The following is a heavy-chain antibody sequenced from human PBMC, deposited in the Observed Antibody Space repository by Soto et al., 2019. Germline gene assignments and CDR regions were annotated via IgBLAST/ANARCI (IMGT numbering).Heavy chain of an antibody. CDR3: ARVPGGSYYYFDY. CDR1: GFTFSSYA. V-gene: IGHV3-30-3*01. Sequence: PVGSLRLSCAASGFTFSSYAMHWVRQAPGKGLKWVAVISYDGSNKYYADSVKGRFTISRDNSKNTLYLQMNSLRAEDTAVYYCARVPGGSYYYFDYWGQGTLVTVSS. CDR2: ISYDGSNK. D-gene: IGHD1-26*01. J-gene: IGHJ4*02.